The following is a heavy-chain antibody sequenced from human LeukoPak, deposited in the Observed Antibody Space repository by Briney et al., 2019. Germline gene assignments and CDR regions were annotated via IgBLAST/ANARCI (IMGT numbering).Heavy chain of an antibody. D-gene: IGHD3-16*01. CDR3: ATEAGGGFDY. CDR1: GGTFSSYA. Sequence: ASVKVSCKASGGTFSSYAISWVRQAPGKGLEWMGGFDPEDGETIYAQKFQGRVTMTEDTSTDTAYMELSSLRSEDTAVYYCATEAGGGFDYWGQGTLVTVSS. CDR2: FDPEDGET. J-gene: IGHJ4*02. V-gene: IGHV1-24*01.